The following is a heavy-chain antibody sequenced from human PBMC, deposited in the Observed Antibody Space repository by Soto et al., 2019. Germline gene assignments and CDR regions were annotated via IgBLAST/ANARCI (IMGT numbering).Heavy chain of an antibody. D-gene: IGHD3-9*01. V-gene: IGHV4-59*08. J-gene: IGHJ5*01. CDR2: IYYSGST. Sequence: SETLSLTCTVSGGSISSYYWSWIRQPPGKGLEWIGYIYYSGSTNYNPSLKSRVTISVDTSKNQFSLKLSSVTAADTAVYYCERRYLDWSNGFEPWGQGTLVNVSS. CDR1: GGSISSYY. CDR3: ERRYLDWSNGFEP.